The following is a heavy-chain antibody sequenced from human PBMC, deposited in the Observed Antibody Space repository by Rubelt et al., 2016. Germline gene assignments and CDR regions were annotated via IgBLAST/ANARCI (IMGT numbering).Heavy chain of an antibody. CDR2: ISGDGGST. D-gene: IGHD4-11*01. J-gene: IGHJ6*02. CDR3: AKEGTVTTLGIYYYYGMDV. V-gene: IGHV3-43*02. CDR1: GFTFDDYA. Sequence: SGGGVVQPGGSLRLSCAASGFTFDDYAMHWVRQAPGKGLEWVSLISGDGGSTYYADSVKGRFTISRDNSKNSLYLQMNSLRTEDTALYYCAKEGTVTTLGIYYYYGMDVWGQGTTVTVSS.